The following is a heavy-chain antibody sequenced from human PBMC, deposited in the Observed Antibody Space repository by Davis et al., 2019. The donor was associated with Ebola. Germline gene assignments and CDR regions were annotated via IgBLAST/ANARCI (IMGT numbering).Heavy chain of an antibody. Sequence: ASVKVSCKASGYTFTSYAMHWVRQAPGQRLEWMGWINAGNGNTKYSQKFQGRVTITRDTSASTAYMELSSLRSEDTAVYYCARDNGGSSPHYYYYYYGMDVWGQGTTVTVSS. CDR2: INAGNGNT. J-gene: IGHJ6*02. CDR1: GYTFTSYA. V-gene: IGHV1-3*01. D-gene: IGHD6-6*01. CDR3: ARDNGGSSPHYYYYYYGMDV.